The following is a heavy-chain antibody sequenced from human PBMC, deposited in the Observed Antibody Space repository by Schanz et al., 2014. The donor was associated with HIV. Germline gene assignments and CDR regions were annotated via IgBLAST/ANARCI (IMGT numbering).Heavy chain of an antibody. V-gene: IGHV3-48*02. Sequence: EVQMVESGGGLVQPGGSLRLSCAASGFTLSRFGIHWARQAPGKRLEWVSYISTSGSTIYYADSVKGRFTVSRDNAENSLYLQMDSLSDEDGAIYYRAREVLRGGLNSWGQGTLVTVSS. CDR2: ISTSGSTI. CDR3: AREVLRGGLNS. J-gene: IGHJ4*02. D-gene: IGHD3-16*01. CDR1: GFTLSRFG.